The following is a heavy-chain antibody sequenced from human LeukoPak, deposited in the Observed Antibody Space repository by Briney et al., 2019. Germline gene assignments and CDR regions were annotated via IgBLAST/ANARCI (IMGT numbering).Heavy chain of an antibody. V-gene: IGHV3-23*01. CDR3: ATLGQGSDY. CDR2: ISGSGGST. CDR1: GFTFSSSS. J-gene: IGHJ4*02. Sequence: PGGSLRLSCAASGFTFSSSSMSWVRQAPGKGLEWVSVISGSGGSTDYADSVKGRFTISRDNSKNTLYLQMNSLRAEDTAVYYCATLGQGSDYWGQGTLVTVSS.